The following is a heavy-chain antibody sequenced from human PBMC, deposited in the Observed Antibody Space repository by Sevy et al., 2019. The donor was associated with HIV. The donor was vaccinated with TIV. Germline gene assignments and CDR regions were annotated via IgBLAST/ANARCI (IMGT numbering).Heavy chain of an antibody. V-gene: IGHV3-15*01. J-gene: IGHJ5*02. D-gene: IGHD3-3*01. CDR3: TGATVFGATWFDP. CDR2: IKSKTDGGSA. Sequence: GGSLRLSCAASGYTFNNAWMSWVRQAPGKGLEWLGRIKSKTDGGSAEYASPVKGRFTISRENSKSTLYLQMNRLRTDDTGVYYCTGATVFGATWFDPWGQGALVTVSS. CDR1: GYTFNNAW.